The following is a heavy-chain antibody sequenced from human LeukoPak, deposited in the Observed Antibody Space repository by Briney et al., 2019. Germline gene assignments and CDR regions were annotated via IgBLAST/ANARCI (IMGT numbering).Heavy chain of an antibody. CDR1: GFTFSSYA. D-gene: IGHD6-19*01. J-gene: IGHJ4*02. V-gene: IGHV3-23*01. CDR2: IGGSDGST. Sequence: GGSLRLSCAASGFTFSSYAMSWVRQAPGKGLEWVSAIGGSDGSTYYADSVKGRFTISRDNSKNTLYLQMNSLRAEDTAVYYCAKDRGIAVAGSFDYWGQGTLVTVSS. CDR3: AKDRGIAVAGSFDY.